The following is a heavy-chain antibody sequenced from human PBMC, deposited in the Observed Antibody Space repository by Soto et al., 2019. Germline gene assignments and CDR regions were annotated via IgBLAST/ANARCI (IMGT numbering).Heavy chain of an antibody. Sequence: SETLSLTCTVFGGSLISYYWSWILQPPEKALEWIGYIYYSGSTNYNPSLESRVTISVDTSKNQFSLKLRSVTAADTAVYYCARVGSSGWFSYHWGQGTLVTVSS. CDR1: GGSLISYY. J-gene: IGHJ5*02. V-gene: IGHV4-59*01. CDR3: ARVGSSGWFSYH. CDR2: IYYSGST. D-gene: IGHD6-19*01.